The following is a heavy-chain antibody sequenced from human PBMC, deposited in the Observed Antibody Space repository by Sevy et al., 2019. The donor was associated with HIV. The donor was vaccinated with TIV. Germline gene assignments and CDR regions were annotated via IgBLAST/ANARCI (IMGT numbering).Heavy chain of an antibody. D-gene: IGHD3-3*01. CDR3: AKDHYTAVTIFGVITPGYYGMDV. CDR1: GFTFNDYA. J-gene: IGHJ6*02. CDR2: ITGRGDTT. Sequence: GGSLRLSCATSGFTFNDYAMSWVRQAPGRGLEWVSTITGRGDTTNYADSVKGRFTISRDNSKNTLYLQMNSLRAEDXXXXXCAKDHYTAVTIFGVITPGYYGMDVWGQGTTVTVSS. V-gene: IGHV3-23*01.